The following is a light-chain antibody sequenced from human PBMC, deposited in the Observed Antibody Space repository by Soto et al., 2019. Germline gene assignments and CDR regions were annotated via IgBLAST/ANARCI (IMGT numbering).Light chain of an antibody. CDR1: SSNIGARYD. CDR3: QSYDNSLSYV. V-gene: IGLV1-40*01. J-gene: IGLJ1*01. CDR2: GNN. Sequence: QSVLTQPPSVSGAPGQRVTISFTGSSSNIGARYDVHWYQHLPGTAPKLLIYGNNNRPSGVPDRFSGSNSGTSASLAITGLQAEDEADYYCQSYDNSLSYVFGTGTKLTVL.